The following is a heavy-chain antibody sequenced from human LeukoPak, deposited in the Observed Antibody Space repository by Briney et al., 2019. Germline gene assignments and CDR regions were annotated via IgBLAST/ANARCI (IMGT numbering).Heavy chain of an antibody. Sequence: GGSLRLSCAASGFTFSRFSMHWVRQAPGKGLEYVSAINTDGDRTYCADSVKGRFTISRDNSKNTLYLQMGSLGAEDMAVYYCARVGTVNHVDYWGQGTLVTVSS. J-gene: IGHJ4*02. V-gene: IGHV3-64*02. D-gene: IGHD1-1*01. CDR3: ARVGTVNHVDY. CDR2: INTDGDRT. CDR1: GFTFSRFS.